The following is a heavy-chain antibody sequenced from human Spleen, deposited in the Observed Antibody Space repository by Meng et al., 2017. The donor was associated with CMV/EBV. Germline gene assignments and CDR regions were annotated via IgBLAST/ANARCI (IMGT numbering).Heavy chain of an antibody. Sequence: GESLKISCAASGFTFEDYGMSWVRLAPGKGLEWVSGINWNGGGIGYADAVKGRFTISRDNAKNSLYLQMNSLRAEDTALYYCARHIAVAGTWTSRLYYYYGMDVWGQGTTVTVSS. CDR3: ARHIAVAGTWTSRLYYYYGMDV. D-gene: IGHD6-13*01. CDR1: GFTFEDYG. J-gene: IGHJ6*02. V-gene: IGHV3-20*04. CDR2: INWNGGGI.